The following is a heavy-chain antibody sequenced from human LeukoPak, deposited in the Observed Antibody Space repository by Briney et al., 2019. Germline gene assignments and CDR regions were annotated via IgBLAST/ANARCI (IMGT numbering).Heavy chain of an antibody. CDR1: GFMFSSYW. CDR3: ARDHGGYSYGWDQEEYFQH. CDR2: ISSSSSYI. D-gene: IGHD5-18*01. J-gene: IGHJ1*01. Sequence: GGSLRLSCATSGFMFSSYWLTWVRQAPGKGLEWVSSISSSSSYIYYADSVKGRFTISRDNAKNSLYLQMNSLRAEDTAVYYCARDHGGYSYGWDQEEYFQHWGQGTLVTVSS. V-gene: IGHV3-21*01.